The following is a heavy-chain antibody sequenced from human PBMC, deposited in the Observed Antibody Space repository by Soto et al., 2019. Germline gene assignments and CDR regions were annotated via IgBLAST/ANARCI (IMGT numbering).Heavy chain of an antibody. CDR1: GASVSSGSYY. D-gene: IGHD3-22*01. Sequence: QVQLQESGPGLVKPSETLSLTCTVSGASVSSGSYYWSWIRQPPGKGLEWIGHIYYSGSTSYNPSLKSRVTMSVDTSKNQFSLKLTSVTAADTAVYFCARLIEFYYSVPDWGQGTLVTVSS. J-gene: IGHJ4*02. CDR3: ARLIEFYYSVPD. CDR2: IYYSGST. V-gene: IGHV4-61*01.